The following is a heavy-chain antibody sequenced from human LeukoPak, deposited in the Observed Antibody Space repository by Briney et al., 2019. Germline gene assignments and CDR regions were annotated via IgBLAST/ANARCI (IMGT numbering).Heavy chain of an antibody. V-gene: IGHV1-2*06. D-gene: IGHD2-2*01. Sequence: ASVKVSCKASGYTFTGYYMHWVRQAPGQGLEWMGRINPNSGGTNYAQKFQGRVTMTRDTSTSTAYMELSRLRSDDTAVYYCARQLPSFIVVVPAADFDYWGQGTLVTVSS. CDR3: ARQLPSFIVVVPAADFDY. J-gene: IGHJ4*02. CDR2: INPNSGGT. CDR1: GYTFTGYY.